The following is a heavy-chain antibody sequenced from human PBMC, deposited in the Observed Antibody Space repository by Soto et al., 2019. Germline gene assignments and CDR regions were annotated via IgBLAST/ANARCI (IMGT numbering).Heavy chain of an antibody. CDR2: IYYSGTT. CDR1: GASISSGGYY. V-gene: IGHV4-31*03. D-gene: IGHD5-12*01. CDR3: AASCVGCCGFNYYGMDV. J-gene: IGHJ6*02. Sequence: QVQLQESGPGLVKPSQTLSLTCSVSGASISSGGYYWNWIRQHPGKGLEWIGYIYYSGTTYNNTSLKSRVTRSVDTSKNQFSLKLSSVTAADTAVYYCAASCVGCCGFNYYGMDVWGQGTTVTVSS.